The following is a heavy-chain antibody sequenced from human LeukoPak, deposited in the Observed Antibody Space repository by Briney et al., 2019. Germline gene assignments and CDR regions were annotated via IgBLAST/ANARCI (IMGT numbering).Heavy chain of an antibody. CDR2: INTNTGNP. CDR1: GYILTTYA. Sequence: ASVKVSCKASGYILTTYAMNWVRQAPGQGLEWIGWINTNTGNPTYAQGFTGRFAFSLDTSVSTAYLQISSLKAEDTAVYYCARGGGSGSFDMWGQGTMVTVFS. J-gene: IGHJ3*02. D-gene: IGHD1-26*01. V-gene: IGHV7-4-1*02. CDR3: ARGGGSGSFDM.